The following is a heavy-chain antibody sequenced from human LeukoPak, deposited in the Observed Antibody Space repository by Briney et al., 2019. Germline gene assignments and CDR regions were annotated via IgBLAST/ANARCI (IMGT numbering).Heavy chain of an antibody. CDR2: IYTTEST. CDR1: GGSISSYY. Sequence: SETLSLTCTVSGGSISSYYWSWIRQPAGKGLEWIGRIYTTESTNYNPSLKSRVTMSVDTSKNQFSLSLISVTAADTAVYYCARDEGCSGGSRPAFDYWGQGTLVTVSS. CDR3: ARDEGCSGGSRPAFDY. V-gene: IGHV4-4*07. D-gene: IGHD2-15*01. J-gene: IGHJ4*02.